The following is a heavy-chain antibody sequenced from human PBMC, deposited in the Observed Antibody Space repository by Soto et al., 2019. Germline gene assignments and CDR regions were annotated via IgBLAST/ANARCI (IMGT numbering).Heavy chain of an antibody. V-gene: IGHV3-23*01. CDR1: GFTFSSYG. CDR3: AKDLRTTISDYGMDV. Sequence: EVQLLESGGGLVQPGGSLRLSCAASGFTFSSYGMTWVRQAPGKGLEWVSFSSATGAGTYYADSVKGRFTISRDNSKSILYLQMNRLRPEDTAVYKCAKDLRTTISDYGMDVWGQGTTVTVSS. CDR2: SSATGAGT. J-gene: IGHJ6*02.